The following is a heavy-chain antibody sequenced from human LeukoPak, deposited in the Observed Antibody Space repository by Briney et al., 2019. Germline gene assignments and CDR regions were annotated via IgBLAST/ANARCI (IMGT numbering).Heavy chain of an antibody. V-gene: IGHV1-69*13. CDR2: IIPIFGTA. D-gene: IGHD6-13*01. CDR3: ARSSDGAAAGNPYVMPDDY. CDR1: GGTFSSYA. Sequence: ASVKVSCKASGGTFSSYAISWVRQAPGQGLEWMGGIIPIFGTANYAQKFQGRVTITADESTSTAYMELSSLRSEDTAVYYCARSSDGAAAGNPYVMPDDYWGQGTLVTVSS. J-gene: IGHJ4*02.